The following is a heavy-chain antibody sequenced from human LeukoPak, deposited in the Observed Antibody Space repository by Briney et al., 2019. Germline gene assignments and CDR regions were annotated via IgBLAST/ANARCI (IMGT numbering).Heavy chain of an antibody. J-gene: IGHJ4*02. Sequence: GGSLRLSCAASGFTFSSYAMSWVRQAPGRGLEWVSAISGSGGSTYYADSVKGRFTISRDNSKNTLYLQMSSLRAEDTAVYYCAKDLLYYYDSSGYYSSLLEDDYWGQGTLVTVSS. CDR2: ISGSGGST. CDR1: GFTFSSYA. CDR3: AKDLLYYYDSSGYYSSLLEDDY. D-gene: IGHD3-22*01. V-gene: IGHV3-23*01.